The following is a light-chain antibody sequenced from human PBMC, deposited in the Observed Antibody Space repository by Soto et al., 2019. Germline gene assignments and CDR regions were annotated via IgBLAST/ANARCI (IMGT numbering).Light chain of an antibody. CDR1: SSDVGTYNL. Sequence: QSALTQPASVSGSPGQSITISCTGTSSDVGTYNLVSWYQQYPGKAPKLLIYEVSQWPSGISDRFSGSKSGNTASLTISGLQAEDEADYYCSSYAGSNNPVIFGGGTKLTVL. V-gene: IGLV2-14*02. CDR3: SSYAGSNNPVI. CDR2: EVS. J-gene: IGLJ2*01.